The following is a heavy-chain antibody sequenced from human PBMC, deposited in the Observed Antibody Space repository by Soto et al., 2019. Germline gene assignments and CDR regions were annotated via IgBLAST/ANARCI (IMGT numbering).Heavy chain of an antibody. D-gene: IGHD3-10*01. Sequence: EVQLLESGGGLVRPGGSLRLSCAASGFTFSNYGMSWVRQAPGKGLESVSTFGSSGNTHYADSVKGRFTISRDNSRNTLYVQMGSLRAEDTAIYYCAKRGEKTGRNFDCWGQGTLVTVSS. J-gene: IGHJ4*02. CDR1: GFTFSNYG. CDR3: AKRGEKTGRNFDC. CDR2: FGSSGNT. V-gene: IGHV3-23*01.